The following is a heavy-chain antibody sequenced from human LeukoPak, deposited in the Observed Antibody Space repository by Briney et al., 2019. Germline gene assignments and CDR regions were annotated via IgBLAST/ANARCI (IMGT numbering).Heavy chain of an antibody. J-gene: IGHJ3*01. CDR3: VTEYDSSDFDAFDF. CDR1: GFTFSSYG. D-gene: IGHD3-22*01. V-gene: IGHV3-30*03. Sequence: PGRSLRLSCAASGFTFSSYGMHWVRQAPGKGLEWVAVISYDGSNKYYADSVKGRFTISRDNAKNSVYLQMNSLRAEDTAVYYCVTEYDSSDFDAFDFWGQGTVVTVSS. CDR2: ISYDGSNK.